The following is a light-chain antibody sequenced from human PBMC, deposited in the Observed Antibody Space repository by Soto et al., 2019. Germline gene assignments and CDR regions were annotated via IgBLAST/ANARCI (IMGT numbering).Light chain of an antibody. CDR2: DAS. CDR1: QSVGSH. J-gene: IGKJ5*01. CDR3: QQRNYWPIT. V-gene: IGKV3-11*01. Sequence: EIVLTQSPATLSLSPGEGATLSCRASQSVGSHLAWYQQKLGQAPRLLIYDASKRATGIPARFSGSGSGTDFTLTINSLEPEDFEVYYCQQRNYWPITFGQGTRLEIK.